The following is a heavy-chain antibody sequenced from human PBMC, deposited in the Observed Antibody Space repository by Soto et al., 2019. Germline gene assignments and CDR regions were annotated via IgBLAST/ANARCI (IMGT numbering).Heavy chain of an antibody. Sequence: PGGSLRLSCAASGFTFSSYAMHWVRQAPGKGLEWVAVISYDGSNKYYADSVKGRFTISRDNSKYTLYLQMNSLRAEDTAVYYCARDRVGRGSSLYFDYWGQGTLVTVSS. CDR3: ARDRVGRGSSLYFDY. CDR1: GFTFSSYA. D-gene: IGHD6-13*01. J-gene: IGHJ4*02. V-gene: IGHV3-30-3*01. CDR2: ISYDGSNK.